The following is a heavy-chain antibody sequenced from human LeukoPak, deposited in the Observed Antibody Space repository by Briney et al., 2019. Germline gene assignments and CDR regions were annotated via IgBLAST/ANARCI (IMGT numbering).Heavy chain of an antibody. CDR1: GFTFSSYG. J-gene: IGHJ4*02. Sequence: GGSLRLSCAASGFTFSSYGMHWVRQAPAKGLEWVAVISNNGRSIYYADSVKGRFTISRDNSKNTLFPQVNSLRVEDTAVYSCAREACSGSCHSDYFDYWGLGTLVTVSS. D-gene: IGHD2-15*01. CDR3: AREACSGSCHSDYFDY. CDR2: ISNNGRSI. V-gene: IGHV3-30*03.